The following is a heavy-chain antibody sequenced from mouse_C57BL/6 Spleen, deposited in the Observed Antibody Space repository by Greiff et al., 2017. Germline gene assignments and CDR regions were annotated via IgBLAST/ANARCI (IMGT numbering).Heavy chain of an antibody. Sequence: QVQLQQPGAELVKPGASVKLSCKASGYTFTSYWMQWVKQRPGQGLEWIGEIDPSDSYTNYNQKFKGKATLTVDTSSSTAYIQLSSRTSEDSAVYYCARRIITTVVATVYFDYWGKGTTLTVSS. V-gene: IGHV1-50*01. D-gene: IGHD1-1*01. CDR2: IDPSDSYT. J-gene: IGHJ2*01. CDR1: GYTFTSYW. CDR3: ARRIITTVVATVYFDY.